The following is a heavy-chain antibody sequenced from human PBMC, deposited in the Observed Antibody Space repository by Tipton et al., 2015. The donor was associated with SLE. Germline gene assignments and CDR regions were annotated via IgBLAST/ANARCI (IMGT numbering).Heavy chain of an antibody. CDR1: GFTFSSYA. J-gene: IGHJ4*02. CDR2: ISGSGGST. D-gene: IGHD3-22*01. V-gene: IGHV3-23*01. CDR3: AKDSYYDSSGFPDY. Sequence: SLRLSCAASGFTFSSYAMSWVRQAPGKGLEWVSAISGSGGSTYYADSVKGRFTISRDNSKNTLYLQMNSLRAEDTAVYYCAKDSYYDSSGFPDYWGQGTLVTVSS.